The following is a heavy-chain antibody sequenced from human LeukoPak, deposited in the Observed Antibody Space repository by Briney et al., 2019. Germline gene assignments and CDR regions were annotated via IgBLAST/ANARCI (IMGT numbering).Heavy chain of an antibody. CDR2: MNPKSGYT. CDR3: ATNYYSGSGTCSPPLDC. V-gene: IGHV1-8*01. D-gene: IGHD3-10*01. Sequence: GASVKVSCKTSGYPFTNYNLNWVRQAPGQGLEWVGWMNPKSGYTSYAQKFQGRVTVTKNTSTSTAFMELSSLRSEDTAVYYCATNYYSGSGTCSPPLDCWGQGTLVTVSS. CDR1: GYPFTNYN. J-gene: IGHJ4*02.